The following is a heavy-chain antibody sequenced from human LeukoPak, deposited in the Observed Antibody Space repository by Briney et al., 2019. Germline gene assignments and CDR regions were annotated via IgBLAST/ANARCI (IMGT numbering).Heavy chain of an antibody. D-gene: IGHD3-22*01. CDR1: GYSISSGYY. Sequence: SETLSLTCTVSGYSISSGYYWSWIRQPPGKGLEWIGYIYDSGSTNYNPSLKSRVTISVDTSKNQFSLKLSSVTAADTAVYYCASLTTAEAFDIWGQGTMVTVSS. CDR2: IYDSGST. J-gene: IGHJ3*02. V-gene: IGHV4-61*01. CDR3: ASLTTAEAFDI.